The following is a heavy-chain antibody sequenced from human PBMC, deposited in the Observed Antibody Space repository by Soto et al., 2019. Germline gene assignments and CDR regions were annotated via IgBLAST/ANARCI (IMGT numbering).Heavy chain of an antibody. Sequence: TLSLTCAVSNDAINSDKDYGGWIRQPQGKGLEWIGSIYYRGNAYYNPSLQTRVTISLDKSRSQFSLKLNSVTAADSAVYFCARLEGLATISYYFDFWGPGALVTVSS. J-gene: IGHJ4*02. CDR1: NDAINSDKDY. CDR2: IYYRGNA. D-gene: IGHD3-9*01. CDR3: ARLEGLATISYYFDF. V-gene: IGHV4-39*01.